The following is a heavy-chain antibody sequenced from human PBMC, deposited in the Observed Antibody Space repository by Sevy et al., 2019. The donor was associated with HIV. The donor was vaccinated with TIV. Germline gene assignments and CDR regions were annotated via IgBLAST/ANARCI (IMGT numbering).Heavy chain of an antibody. CDR1: GDSISSYY. D-gene: IGHD3-10*01. CDR3: ARVYGSALLNYYYYYGMDV. CDR2: IYYSGST. Sequence: SETLSLTCTVSGDSISSYYWSWIRQPPGKGLEWIGYIYYSGSTNYNPSLKSRVTISVDTSKNQSSLKLSSVTAADTAVYYCARVYGSALLNYYYYYGMDVWGQGTTVTVSS. J-gene: IGHJ6*02. V-gene: IGHV4-59*01.